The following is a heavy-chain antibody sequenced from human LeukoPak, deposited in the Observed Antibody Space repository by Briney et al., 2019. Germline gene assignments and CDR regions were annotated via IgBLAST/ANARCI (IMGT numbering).Heavy chain of an antibody. D-gene: IGHD3-22*01. J-gene: IGHJ4*02. CDR1: GFSLSTSGMC. V-gene: IGHV2-70*11. Sequence: SGPTLVNPTQTLTLTCTFSGFSLSTSGMCVSWIRQPPGKALEWLARIDWDDDKYYSTSLKTRLTISKDTSKNQVVLTMTNVDPVDTATYYCARCGDSSGYYVSDYWGQGTLVTVSS. CDR2: IDWDDDK. CDR3: ARCGDSSGYYVSDY.